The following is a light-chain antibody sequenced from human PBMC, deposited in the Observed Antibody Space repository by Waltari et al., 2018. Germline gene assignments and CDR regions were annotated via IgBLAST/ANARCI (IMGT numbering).Light chain of an antibody. J-gene: IGLJ3*02. CDR1: ALPRKH. Sequence: SYELTQPPAVSVSPGQTARITCSGSALPRKHAYWYHQKSGQVPLLVIYEDNRRPSGIPERFVGSSDGTKATLTITGAQADDEGDYYCDSTDSGGDHRGVFGGGTRLTVL. CDR3: DSTDSGGDHRGV. V-gene: IGLV3-10*01. CDR2: EDN.